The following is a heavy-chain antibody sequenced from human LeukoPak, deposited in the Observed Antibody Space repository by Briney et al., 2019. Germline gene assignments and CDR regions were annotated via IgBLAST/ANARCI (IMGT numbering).Heavy chain of an antibody. CDR2: INHSGST. J-gene: IGHJ5*02. V-gene: IGHV4-34*01. Sequence: PSETLSLTCAVYGGSFSSYYWSWIRQPPGKGLEWIGEINHSGSTNYNPSLKSRVTISVDTSKNQFSLKLSSVTAADTAVYYCARGRLGYCSGGSCYSYSNWFDPWGQGTLVTVSS. D-gene: IGHD2-15*01. CDR1: GGSFSSYY. CDR3: ARGRLGYCSGGSCYSYSNWFDP.